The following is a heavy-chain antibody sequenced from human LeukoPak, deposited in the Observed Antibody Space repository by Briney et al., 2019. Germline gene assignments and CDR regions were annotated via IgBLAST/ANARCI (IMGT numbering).Heavy chain of an antibody. Sequence: GGSLRLSCAAPGFTFSSYGMHWVRQAPGKGLEWVAFIRYDGSNKYYADSVKGRFTISRDNSKNTLYLQMNSLRAEDTAVYYCAKARGVIRLGDWFDPWGQGTLVSVSS. V-gene: IGHV3-30*02. J-gene: IGHJ5*02. D-gene: IGHD3-16*02. CDR3: AKARGVIRLGDWFDP. CDR1: GFTFSSYG. CDR2: IRYDGSNK.